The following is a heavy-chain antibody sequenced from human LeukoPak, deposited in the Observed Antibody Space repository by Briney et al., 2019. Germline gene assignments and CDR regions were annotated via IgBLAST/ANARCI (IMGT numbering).Heavy chain of an antibody. Sequence: GASVKVSCKASGYTFTSYDINWVRQAPGQGLEWMGWMNPNIGSTGYAQKFQGRVTMTRDTSISTAYMELSSLRSEDTAVYYCARWVPAPGFDPWGQGTLVTVSS. V-gene: IGHV1-8*01. CDR2: MNPNIGST. D-gene: IGHD1-26*01. CDR1: GYTFTSYD. J-gene: IGHJ5*02. CDR3: ARWVPAPGFDP.